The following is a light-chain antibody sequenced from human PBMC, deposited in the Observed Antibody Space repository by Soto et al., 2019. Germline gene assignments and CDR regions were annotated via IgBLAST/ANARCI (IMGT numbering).Light chain of an antibody. J-gene: IGKJ2*01. Sequence: EIVMTQSPASLSVSPGDGATLSCRASQSVASNVAWYQQKPGQGPILLIHGATTRAVGVPARFSGSGSGTDFTLTINGLQSEDFAVYYCQQYHNWPPQDTFGQGTKLQI. V-gene: IGKV3-15*01. CDR2: GAT. CDR1: QSVASN. CDR3: QQYHNWPPQDT.